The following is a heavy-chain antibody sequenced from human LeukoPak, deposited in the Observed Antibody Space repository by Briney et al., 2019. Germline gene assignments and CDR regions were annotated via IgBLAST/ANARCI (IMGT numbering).Heavy chain of an antibody. V-gene: IGHV3-33*06. D-gene: IGHD4-11*01. CDR1: GFTFSHYG. Sequence: GGSLRLSCAAAGFTFSHYGMHWVRQVPGKGLEWVAVIWSDGTNQYYADSVKGRFTISRDDSGNTVYLQMNSLRPEDTGVYYCAKDAQRGFDYSNSLESWGQGTPVTVST. J-gene: IGHJ5*01. CDR3: AKDAQRGFDYSNSLES. CDR2: IWSDGTNQ.